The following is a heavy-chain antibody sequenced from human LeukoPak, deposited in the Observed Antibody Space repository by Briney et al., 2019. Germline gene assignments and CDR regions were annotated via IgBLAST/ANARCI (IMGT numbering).Heavy chain of an antibody. Sequence: SETLSLTCAVYGGSFSGYYWSWIRQPPGKGLEWIGEINHSGSTNYNPSLKSRVTISVDASKNQFSLKLSSVTAADTAVYYCARLGGRYYGNWGQGTLVTVSS. CDR2: INHSGST. V-gene: IGHV4-34*01. D-gene: IGHD6-19*01. CDR1: GGSFSGYY. CDR3: ARLGGRYYGN. J-gene: IGHJ4*02.